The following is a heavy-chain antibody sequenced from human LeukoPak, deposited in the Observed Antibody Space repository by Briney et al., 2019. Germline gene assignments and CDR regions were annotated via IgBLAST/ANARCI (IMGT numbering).Heavy chain of an antibody. V-gene: IGHV3-23*01. Sequence: GGSLRLSCAASGFTFSSYAMSWVRQAPGKGLEWVSSISNSGEATYYGDSVKGRFTISRDNSKNTLNLQINSLRAEDTAVYYCAKIPAPSVWKMTFFDYWGRGTLVTVSS. CDR1: GFTFSSYA. D-gene: IGHD1-1*01. CDR3: AKIPAPSVWKMTFFDY. J-gene: IGHJ4*02. CDR2: ISNSGEAT.